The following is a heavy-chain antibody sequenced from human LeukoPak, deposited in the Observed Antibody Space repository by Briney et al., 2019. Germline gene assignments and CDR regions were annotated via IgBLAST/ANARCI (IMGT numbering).Heavy chain of an antibody. CDR1: GFTFTGFH. CDR3: ATPPGKVDY. V-gene: IGHV1-2*02. D-gene: IGHD4-23*01. J-gene: IGHJ4*02. Sequence: EASVKVSCKTSGFTFTGFHMHWVRQAPGQGLEWMGWINPNSGGTTYAQKFQGRVNMTRDTSISAVYMELSRLTSDDTAVYYCATPPGKVDYWGPGTLVTVSS. CDR2: INPNSGGT.